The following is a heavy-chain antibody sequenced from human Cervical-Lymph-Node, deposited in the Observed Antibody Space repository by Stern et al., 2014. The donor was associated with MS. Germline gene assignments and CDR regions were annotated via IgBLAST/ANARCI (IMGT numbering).Heavy chain of an antibody. CDR3: ARGRELLSLDY. CDR1: GYTFTSYD. J-gene: IGHJ4*02. CDR2: MDPYSGNA. D-gene: IGHD1-26*01. Sequence: QVQLVQSGAEVKKPGASVKVSCKASGYTFTSYDINWVRQGTGQGLEWMGRMDPYSGNAVNAQKFQGRVTMTRDTSTSTAYLELTSLRSEDTAVFYCARGRELLSLDYWGQGTLVTVSS. V-gene: IGHV1-8*01.